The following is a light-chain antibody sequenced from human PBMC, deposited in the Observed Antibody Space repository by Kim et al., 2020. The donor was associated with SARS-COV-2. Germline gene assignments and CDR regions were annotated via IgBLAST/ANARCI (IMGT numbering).Light chain of an antibody. CDR3: QSADSSGAYKV. J-gene: IGLJ3*02. CDR2: KDS. V-gene: IGLV3-25*03. Sequence: SYELNQPPSMSVSPGQTARITCSGDTLPKQYAYWYQQKPGQAPVLVIYKDSERPSGIPERFSGSSSGTTVTLSITGVQAEDEADYYCQSADSSGAYKVFGGGTQLTVL. CDR1: TLPKQY.